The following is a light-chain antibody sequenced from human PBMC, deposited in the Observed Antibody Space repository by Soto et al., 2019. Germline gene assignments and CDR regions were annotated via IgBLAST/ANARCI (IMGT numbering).Light chain of an antibody. CDR3: NSYTTSNTRQIV. Sequence: QSVLTQPASVSGSPGQSITISCTGTSSDVGGYNYVSWYQQHPGKAPKFMIYDVSSRPSGVSTRFSGSKSGNTASLTISGLQAEDEADYYCNSYTTSNTRQIVFGTGTKVIVL. J-gene: IGLJ1*01. V-gene: IGLV2-14*01. CDR2: DVS. CDR1: SSDVGGYNY.